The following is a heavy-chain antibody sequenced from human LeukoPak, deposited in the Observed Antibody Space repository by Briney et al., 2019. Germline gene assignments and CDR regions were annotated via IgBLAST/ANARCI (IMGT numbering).Heavy chain of an antibody. V-gene: IGHV1-18*01. Sequence: ASVKVSCKASGYTFTSYGISWVRQAPGQGLEWMGWISAYNGNTNYAQKLQGRVTMTTDTSTSTAYMELRSLRSDDTAVYYCARGDYYDSSGYYHYMDVWGKGTTVTVSS. CDR1: GYTFTSYG. J-gene: IGHJ6*03. CDR2: ISAYNGNT. D-gene: IGHD3-22*01. CDR3: ARGDYYDSSGYYHYMDV.